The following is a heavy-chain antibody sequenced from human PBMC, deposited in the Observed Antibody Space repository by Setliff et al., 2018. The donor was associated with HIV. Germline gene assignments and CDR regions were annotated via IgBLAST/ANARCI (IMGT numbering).Heavy chain of an antibody. D-gene: IGHD3-22*01. CDR1: GYRFNTYG. V-gene: IGHV1-18*01. Sequence: ASVKVSCKASGYRFNTYGISWVRQAPGQGLEWMGGISPYNGDTRFAQSLQGRVTLTTDTSTNTAYMEMRTLRPDDTAVYFCVRGVTRDISGYYRDEYFQHWGQGTPVTAPQ. J-gene: IGHJ1*01. CDR3: VRGVTRDISGYYRDEYFQH. CDR2: ISPYNGDT.